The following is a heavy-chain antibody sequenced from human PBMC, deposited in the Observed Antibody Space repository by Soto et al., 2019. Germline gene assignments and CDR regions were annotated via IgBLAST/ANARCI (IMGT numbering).Heavy chain of an antibody. Sequence: EVQLVESGGGLVQPGRSLRLSCAASGFTFDDYAMHWVRQAPGKGLEWVSGISWNSGSIGYADSVKGRFTISRDNAKNSLYLQMNSPRAEDTALYYCAKSGVPGGYSSGYYLSYYYYGMDVWGQGTTVTVSS. CDR3: AKSGVPGGYSSGYYLSYYYYGMDV. J-gene: IGHJ6*02. D-gene: IGHD3-22*01. V-gene: IGHV3-9*01. CDR1: GFTFDDYA. CDR2: ISWNSGSI.